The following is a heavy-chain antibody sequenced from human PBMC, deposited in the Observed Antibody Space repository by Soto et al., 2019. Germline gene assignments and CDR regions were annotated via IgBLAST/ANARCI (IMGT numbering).Heavy chain of an antibody. V-gene: IGHV4-4*07. Sequence: PSETLSLTFTVSGGSISDFYWSWIRQPAGKGLEWIGRIHTSGSTNINPSLKSRVSLSVDTYRNQLYLTLTSVTAADTAAYYCARPQYFGEDGAFNIWGQGTVVT. D-gene: IGHD3-10*01. CDR2: IHTSGST. CDR3: ARPQYFGEDGAFNI. CDR1: GGSISDFY. J-gene: IGHJ3*02.